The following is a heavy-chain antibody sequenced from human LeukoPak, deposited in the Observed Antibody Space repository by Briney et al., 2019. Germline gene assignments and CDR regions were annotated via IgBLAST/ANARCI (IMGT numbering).Heavy chain of an antibody. CDR1: GFSFSSYA. D-gene: IGHD6-19*01. V-gene: IGHV3-23*01. Sequence: GGSLRLSCAASGFSFSSYAMSWVRQAPGKGLEWVSSISGSGGSIYYADSVKGRFTISRDNSKNTLYLQMNSLRAEDTAVYYCARDFHNSSGQDYWGQGTLVTVSS. CDR2: ISGSGGSI. CDR3: ARDFHNSSGQDY. J-gene: IGHJ4*02.